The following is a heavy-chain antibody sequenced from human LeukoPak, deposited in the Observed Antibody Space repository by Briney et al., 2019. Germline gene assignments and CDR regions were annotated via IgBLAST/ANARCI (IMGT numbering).Heavy chain of an antibody. J-gene: IGHJ4*02. CDR3: AKDRAIAAAGTEGDY. V-gene: IGHV3-30*02. CDR1: GFTFSSYG. D-gene: IGHD6-13*01. Sequence: PGGSLRLSCAASGFTFSSYGMHWVRQAPGKGLKWVAFIRYDGSNKYYADSVKGRFTISRDNSKNTLYLQMNSLRAEDTAVYYCAKDRAIAAAGTEGDYWGQGTLVTVSS. CDR2: IRYDGSNK.